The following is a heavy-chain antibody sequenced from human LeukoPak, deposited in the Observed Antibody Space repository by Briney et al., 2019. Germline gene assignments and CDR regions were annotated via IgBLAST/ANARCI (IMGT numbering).Heavy chain of an antibody. CDR2: ISSSGSTI. Sequence: GGSLRLSCAASGFTFSSYEMNWVRQAPGKGLEWVSYISSSGSTIYYADSVKGRFTISRDNAKNSLYLQMNSLRAEDTAVYYCARRSVGSFSDSSGHTYGHPSNFDYWGQGTLVTVSS. CDR3: ARRSVGSFSDSSGHTYGHPSNFDY. J-gene: IGHJ4*02. D-gene: IGHD3-22*01. CDR1: GFTFSSYE. V-gene: IGHV3-48*03.